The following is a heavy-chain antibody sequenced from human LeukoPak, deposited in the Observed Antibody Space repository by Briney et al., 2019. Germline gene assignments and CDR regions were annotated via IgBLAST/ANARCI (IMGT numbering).Heavy chain of an antibody. J-gene: IGHJ4*02. V-gene: IGHV3-11*04. D-gene: IGHD5-18*01. CDR3: ARALDLRGYSHGSTDY. CDR2: ISSSGSTI. CDR1: GFTFSDYY. Sequence: GGSLRLSCAASGFTFSDYYMTWIRQAPGKGLEWVSYISSSGSTIYDADSVKGRFTISRDNAKNSLYLQMNSLRAEDTAVYYCARALDLRGYSHGSTDYWGQGTLVTVSS.